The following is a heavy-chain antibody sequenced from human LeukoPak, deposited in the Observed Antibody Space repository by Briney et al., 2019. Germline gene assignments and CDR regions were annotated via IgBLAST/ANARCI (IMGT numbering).Heavy chain of an antibody. Sequence: ASVKVSCKASGYTFTGHYIHWVRQAPGLGLEWMGWINPNSGGTNYAQKFQGRVTMTRDTSISTAYMELSRLRSDDTAVYYCARDPESDYVPFDYWGQGTLVTVSS. D-gene: IGHD4-17*01. CDR1: GYTFTGHY. CDR3: ARDPESDYVPFDY. CDR2: INPNSGGT. J-gene: IGHJ4*02. V-gene: IGHV1-2*02.